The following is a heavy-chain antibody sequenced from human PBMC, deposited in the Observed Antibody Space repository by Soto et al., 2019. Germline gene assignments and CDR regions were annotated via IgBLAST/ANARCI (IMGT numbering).Heavy chain of an antibody. CDR2: ISYDGSNK. CDR1: GFTFSSYG. V-gene: IGHV3-30*18. D-gene: IGHD4-17*01. J-gene: IGHJ4*02. CDR3: AKERGDYGDYYYFDY. Sequence: QVQLVESGGGVVQPGRSLRLSCAASGFTFSSYGMHWVRQAPGKGLEWVAVISYDGSNKYYADSVKGRFTISRDNSKNTLYLQMNSLRAEDTAVYYYAKERGDYGDYYYFDYWGQGTLVTVSS.